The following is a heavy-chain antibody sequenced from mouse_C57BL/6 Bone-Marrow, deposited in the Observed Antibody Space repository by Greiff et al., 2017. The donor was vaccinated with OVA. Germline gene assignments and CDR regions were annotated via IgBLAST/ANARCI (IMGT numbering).Heavy chain of an antibody. Sequence: VQLQQSGAELVRPGASVTLSCKASGYTFTDYEMHWVKQTPVHGLEWIGAIDPETGGTAYNQKFKGKAILTADKSSSTAYMELRSLTSEDSAVYYCTRSNNEDYAMDYWGQGTSVTVSS. CDR2: IDPETGGT. D-gene: IGHD6-1*01. J-gene: IGHJ4*01. CDR1: GYTFTDYE. V-gene: IGHV1-15*01. CDR3: TRSNNEDYAMDY.